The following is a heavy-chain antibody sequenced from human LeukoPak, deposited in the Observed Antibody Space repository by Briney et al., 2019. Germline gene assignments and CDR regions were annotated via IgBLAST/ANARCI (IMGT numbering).Heavy chain of an antibody. J-gene: IGHJ5*02. CDR1: GGSISSSSYY. D-gene: IGHD5-24*01. CDR3: ARLGDGYTFFFDP. Sequence: PSETLSLTCTVSGGSISSSSYYWGWIRQPPGKGLEWIGSIYYSGSTYCNPSLKSRVTISVDTSKNQFSLKLSSVTAADTAVYYCARLGDGYTFFFDPWGQGTLVTVSS. CDR2: IYYSGST. V-gene: IGHV4-39*01.